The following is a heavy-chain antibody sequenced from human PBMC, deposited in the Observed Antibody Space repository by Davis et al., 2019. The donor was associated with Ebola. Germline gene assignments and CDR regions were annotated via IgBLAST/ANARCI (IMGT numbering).Heavy chain of an antibody. CDR1: GGSISSSY. Sequence: MPSETLSLTCTVSGGSISSSYWSWIRQAPGKGLEWIGYIYYSGSTNYNPSLKSRVTMSVDTSKKPFSLKVSSVTAADTGVYYCARHLSYGGNPGKYYFDYWGQGTLVTVSS. J-gene: IGHJ4*02. CDR3: ARHLSYGGNPGKYYFDY. V-gene: IGHV4-59*08. D-gene: IGHD4-23*01. CDR2: IYYSGST.